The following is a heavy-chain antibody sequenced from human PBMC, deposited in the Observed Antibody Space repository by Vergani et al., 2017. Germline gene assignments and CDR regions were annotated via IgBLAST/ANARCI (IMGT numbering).Heavy chain of an antibody. Sequence: EVQLVESGGGLVQPGGSLRLSCAASGFTFSSYSMNWVRQAPGKGLEWVSSISSSSSYIYYADSVKGRFTISRDNAKNSLYLQMNSLRAEDTAVYYCAKSGYCSGGSCPFDYWGQGTLVTVSS. J-gene: IGHJ4*02. D-gene: IGHD2-15*01. CDR1: GFTFSSYS. CDR2: ISSSSSYI. CDR3: AKSGYCSGGSCPFDY. V-gene: IGHV3-21*01.